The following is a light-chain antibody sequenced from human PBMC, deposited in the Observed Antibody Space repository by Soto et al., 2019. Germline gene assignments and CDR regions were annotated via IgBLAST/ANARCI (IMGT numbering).Light chain of an antibody. CDR1: FSDVGGYNL. J-gene: IGLJ2*01. Sequence: QSALTQPASVSGFPGQSITISCTGTFSDVGGYNLVSWHQQHPGKAPKLMIYEGTKRPSGVSNRFSGSKSGNTASLTISGLQAEDEADYYCCSFAGSSTLVFGGGTKVTVL. CDR3: CSFAGSSTLV. V-gene: IGLV2-23*01. CDR2: EGT.